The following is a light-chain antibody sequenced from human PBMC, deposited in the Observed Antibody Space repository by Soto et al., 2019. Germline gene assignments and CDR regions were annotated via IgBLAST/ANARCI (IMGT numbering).Light chain of an antibody. J-gene: IGLJ1*01. CDR1: SSDGGAYNF. CDR2: DVS. CDR3: SSYTSSSTHV. V-gene: IGLV2-14*03. Sequence: QSALTQPAAVSGSRGQSITIYCTGTSSDGGAYNFVSWYQQHPGKLPKLMIFDVSRRPSGVSDRFAGSKSGYTASLTISGRRPEDEGDYYCSSYTSSSTHVFGSGTKVTVL.